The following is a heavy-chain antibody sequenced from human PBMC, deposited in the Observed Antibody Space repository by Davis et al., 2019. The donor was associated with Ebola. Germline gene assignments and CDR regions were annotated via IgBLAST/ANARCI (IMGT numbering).Heavy chain of an antibody. J-gene: IGHJ4*02. CDR3: AKARFRYGDYVW. V-gene: IGHV3-30-3*01. Sequence: PGGSLRLSCAASGFTFSSYAMHWVRQAPGKGLEWVAVISYDGSNKYYADSVKGRFTISRDNSKNTLYLQMNSLRAEDTAVYYCAKARFRYGDYVWWGQGTLVTVSS. CDR1: GFTFSSYA. D-gene: IGHD4-17*01. CDR2: ISYDGSNK.